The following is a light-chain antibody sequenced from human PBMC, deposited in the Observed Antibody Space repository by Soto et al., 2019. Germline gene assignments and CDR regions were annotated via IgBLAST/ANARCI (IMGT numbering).Light chain of an antibody. J-gene: IGLJ2*01. V-gene: IGLV2-14*01. CDR1: SSDVGGYNY. CDR3: SSYTSSSTPYVV. Sequence: QSALTQPASVSGSPGQSITISCTGTSSDVGGYNYVSWYQQHPGKAPKLMIYDVSNRPSGVSNRFSCSKSGNTASLTISGLQAEDEADYYCSSYTSSSTPYVVFGGGTQLTVL. CDR2: DVS.